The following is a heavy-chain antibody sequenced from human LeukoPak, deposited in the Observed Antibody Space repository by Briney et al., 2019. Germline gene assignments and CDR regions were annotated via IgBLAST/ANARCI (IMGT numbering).Heavy chain of an antibody. V-gene: IGHV4-34*01. Sequence: SETLSLTCAVYGGSSSGYYWSWIRQPPGKGLEWLGEINHSGSTNYNPSLKSRVTISVDTSKNQFSLKLSSVTAADTAVYYCARGRKSSSGWYTPKSYYYYGMDVWGQGTTVTVSS. CDR2: INHSGST. D-gene: IGHD6-19*01. CDR3: ARGRKSSSGWYTPKSYYYYGMDV. J-gene: IGHJ6*02. CDR1: GGSSSGYY.